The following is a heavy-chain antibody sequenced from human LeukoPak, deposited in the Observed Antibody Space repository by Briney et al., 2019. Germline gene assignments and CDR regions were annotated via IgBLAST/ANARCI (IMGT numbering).Heavy chain of an antibody. CDR2: IFSGGTT. Sequence: PGGSLRLSCVASGFIVSSTYMSWVRQAPGKGLEWVSVIFSGGTTYYADSVKGRFFISRDISKNTLYLQMNSLGAEDTAVYYCARGDQKVGATRGFDSWGQGTLVTVSS. V-gene: IGHV3-53*01. J-gene: IGHJ4*02. CDR3: ARGDQKVGATRGFDS. D-gene: IGHD1-26*01. CDR1: GFIVSSTY.